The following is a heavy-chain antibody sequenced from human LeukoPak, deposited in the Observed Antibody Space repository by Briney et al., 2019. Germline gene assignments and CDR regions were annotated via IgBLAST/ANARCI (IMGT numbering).Heavy chain of an antibody. CDR2: IYYSGST. Sequence: SETLSLTCTVSGGSISSSSYYWGWIRQPPGKGLKWIGSIYYSGSTYYNPSLKSRVTISVDTSKNQFSLKLSSVTAADTAVYYCAREVDYYDSSGPGPGHWFDPWGQGTLVTVSS. CDR3: AREVDYYDSSGPGPGHWFDP. D-gene: IGHD3-22*01. J-gene: IGHJ5*02. V-gene: IGHV4-39*02. CDR1: GGSISSSSYY.